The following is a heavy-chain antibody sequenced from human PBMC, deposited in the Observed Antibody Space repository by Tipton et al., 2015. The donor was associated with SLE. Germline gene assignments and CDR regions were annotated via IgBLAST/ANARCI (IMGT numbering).Heavy chain of an antibody. CDR3: ARGGGTTLGRADH. V-gene: IGHV4-61*01. CDR2: VYYTGST. CDR1: GDSVSSGNYF. J-gene: IGHJ4*02. D-gene: IGHD3-16*01. Sequence: TLSLTCTVSGDSVSSGNYFWNWIRQPPGKGLEWIGYVYYTGSTKYNPSLESRVTISVDTSKNQFSLKLTSVTVADTATYYCARGGGTTLGRADHWGQGTLVNVSS.